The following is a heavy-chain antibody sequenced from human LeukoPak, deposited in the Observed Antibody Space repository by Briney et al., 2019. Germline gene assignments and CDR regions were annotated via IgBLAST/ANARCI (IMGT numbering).Heavy chain of an antibody. CDR1: GYTFTGYY. J-gene: IGHJ4*02. Sequence: ASVKVSCKASGYTFTGYYMHGVRQAPGQGLEWIGWINPNSGGTNYAQKFQGRVTMTRDTSISTAYMELSRLRSDDTAVYYCARDLRGYSGYDLDYWGQGTLVTVSS. V-gene: IGHV1-2*02. CDR3: ARDLRGYSGYDLDY. D-gene: IGHD5-12*01. CDR2: INPNSGGT.